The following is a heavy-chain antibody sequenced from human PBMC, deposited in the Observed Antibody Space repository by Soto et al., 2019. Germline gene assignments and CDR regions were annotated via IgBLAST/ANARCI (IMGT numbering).Heavy chain of an antibody. CDR3: AKEIRGSNDY. D-gene: IGHD1-26*01. V-gene: IGHV3-30*18. J-gene: IGHJ4*02. Sequence: QVQLVESGGGVVQPGRSLRLSCAASGFTFSTYGMHWVRQGPGKGLEWVAAITYDGSSKYYGDSVKGRFTISRDNSKNTLYLQVNSLRAEDTAVYYCAKEIRGSNDYWGQGILVTVSS. CDR1: GFTFSTYG. CDR2: ITYDGSSK.